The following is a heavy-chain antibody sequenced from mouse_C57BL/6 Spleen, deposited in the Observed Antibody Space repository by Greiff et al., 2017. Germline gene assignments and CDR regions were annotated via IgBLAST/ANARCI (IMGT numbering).Heavy chain of an antibody. CDR1: GYTFTSYT. V-gene: IGHV1-4*01. CDR2: INPSSGYT. CDR3: GRSHYYFDY. J-gene: IGHJ2*01. Sequence: VKLQESGAELASPGSSVKMSCKASGYTFTSYTMHWVKQRPGQGLEWIGNINPSSGYTKYNQKFKDKATLTADKSSSTAYMQLSSLTSEDSAVYCCGRSHYYFDYRGQGTTLTVSS.